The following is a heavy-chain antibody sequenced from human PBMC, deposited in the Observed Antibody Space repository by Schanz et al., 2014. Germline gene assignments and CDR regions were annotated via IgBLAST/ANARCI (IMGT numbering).Heavy chain of an antibody. V-gene: IGHV1-69*09. CDR1: GGTFNSYT. Sequence: VQLVQSGAEVKRPGASVRVSCKASGGTFNSYTINWVRQAPGQGLEWMGRIIPILGIANYAQNFQGRVTITADKSTSTAYMELTSLRSEDTAVYYCAGTYCSSTSCYTGYYYMDVWGKGTTVTVSS. CDR3: AGTYCSSTSCYTGYYYMDV. J-gene: IGHJ6*03. D-gene: IGHD2-2*02. CDR2: IIPILGIA.